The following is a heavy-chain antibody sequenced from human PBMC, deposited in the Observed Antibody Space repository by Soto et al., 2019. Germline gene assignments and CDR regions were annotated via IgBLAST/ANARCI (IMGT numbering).Heavy chain of an antibody. V-gene: IGHV4-61*01. D-gene: IGHD2-2*03. CDR1: GGSVSSGSYY. Sequence: QVQLQESGPGLVKPSETLSLTGTVSGGSVSSGSYYWSWIRQPPGKGLEWIGYIYYSGSTNYNPSLKSRVTISVDTSKNQFSLKLSSVTAADTAVYYCARERALDHDAFDIWGQGTMVTVSS. CDR3: ARERALDHDAFDI. CDR2: IYYSGST. J-gene: IGHJ3*02.